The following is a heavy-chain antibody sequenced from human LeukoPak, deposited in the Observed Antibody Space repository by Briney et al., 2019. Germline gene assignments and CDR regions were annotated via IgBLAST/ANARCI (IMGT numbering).Heavy chain of an antibody. CDR2: IYYSGST. CDR3: ARVPAIEWEAGIYYFDY. CDR1: GGSISSGDYY. D-gene: IGHD1-26*01. J-gene: IGHJ4*02. V-gene: IGHV4-30-4*08. Sequence: PSETLSLTCTVAGGSISSGDYYWSWIRQPPGKGLEWIAFIYYSGSTYYNPSLKSRVTISVDTSKNQFSLKLSSVTAADTAVYYCARVPAIEWEAGIYYFDYWGQGTLVTVSS.